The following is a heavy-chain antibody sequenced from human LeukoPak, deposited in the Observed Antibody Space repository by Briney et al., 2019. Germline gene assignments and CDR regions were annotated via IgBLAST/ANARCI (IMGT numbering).Heavy chain of an antibody. CDR1: GGSISSYY. CDR2: IYYSGST. J-gene: IGHJ4*02. V-gene: IGHV4-59*01. CDR3: ARGGYSSGWPPGPQDY. D-gene: IGHD6-19*01. Sequence: PSETLSLTCTVSGGSISSYYWSWLRQPPGKGLEWIGYIYYSGSTNYNPSLKSRVTISVDTSKNQFSLKLSSVTAADTAVYYCARGGYSSGWPPGPQDYWGQGTLITVSS.